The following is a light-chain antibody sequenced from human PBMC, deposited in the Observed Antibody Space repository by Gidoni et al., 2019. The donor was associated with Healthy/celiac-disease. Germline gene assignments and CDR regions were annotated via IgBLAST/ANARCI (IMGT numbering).Light chain of an antibody. V-gene: IGKV1-39*01. CDR1: QSSSSY. CDR3: QQSYSTLFT. J-gene: IGKJ3*01. Sequence: DIQMTQSPSSLSASVGDRVTITCRASQSSSSYLNWYQQKPGKAPKLLIYAASSLQSGVPSRFSGSGSGTDFTLTISSLQPEDFATYYCQQSYSTLFTFGPXTKVDIK. CDR2: AAS.